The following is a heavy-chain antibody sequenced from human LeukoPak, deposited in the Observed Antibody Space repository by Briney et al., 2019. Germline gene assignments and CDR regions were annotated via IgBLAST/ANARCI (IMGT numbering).Heavy chain of an antibody. V-gene: IGHV4-61*02. CDR1: GVYITNGLYF. Sequence: SETLSLTCTVSGVYITNGLYFWNWIRQPAGKGLEWIGRIYSNGDTNYNPSLKSRVTISQDRTRNQFSLKLSSVTAADTAVYYCARAAYYYDSSGYYRLDYWGQGTLVTVSS. J-gene: IGHJ4*02. CDR3: ARAAYYYDSSGYYRLDY. CDR2: IYSNGDT. D-gene: IGHD3-22*01.